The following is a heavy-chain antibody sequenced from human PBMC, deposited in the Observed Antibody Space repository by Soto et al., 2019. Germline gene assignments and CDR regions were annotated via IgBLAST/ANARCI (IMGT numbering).Heavy chain of an antibody. D-gene: IGHD6-19*01. CDR1: AGSISSYY. CDR2: IYYSGST. CDR3: ARSVAFHRFGP. Sequence: PSETLSLTWTVGAGSISSYYLSWIRQPPGKGLEWIGYIYYSGSTNYNPSLKSRVTISVDTSKNQFSLKLSSVTAADTAVYYCARSVAFHRFGPRGDRHLVPVS. J-gene: IGHJ5*02. V-gene: IGHV4-59*01.